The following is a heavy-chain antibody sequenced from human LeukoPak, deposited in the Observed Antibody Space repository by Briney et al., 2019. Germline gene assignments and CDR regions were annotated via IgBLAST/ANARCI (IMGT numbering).Heavy chain of an antibody. J-gene: IGHJ4*02. CDR1: GASVSTYY. Sequence: SETLSLTCTLSGASVSTYYWSWIRQPPGKGLEWIANVHSSGSTSYNPSLKSRVTISIDTSKNQFSLKLTSVTTADTAVYYCARDIRTVGATLYFDYWGQGTLLTVPS. CDR3: ARDIRTVGATLYFDY. V-gene: IGHV4-59*02. D-gene: IGHD1-26*01. CDR2: VHSSGST.